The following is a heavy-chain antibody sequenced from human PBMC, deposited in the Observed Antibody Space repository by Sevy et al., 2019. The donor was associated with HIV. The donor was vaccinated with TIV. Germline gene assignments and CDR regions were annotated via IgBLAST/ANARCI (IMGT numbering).Heavy chain of an antibody. CDR1: GDSISAYY. Sequence: SETLSLTCTVSGDSISAYYWSWIRQPPGKGLEWIGYIYYTGSTNYNPSLKTRVTMSVDTSKNQFSLKLSSVIAADTAMYYCARAPPVRSGDDSLNWFDPWGQGTLVTVSS. CDR3: ARAPPVRSGDDSLNWFDP. J-gene: IGHJ5*02. V-gene: IGHV4-59*01. CDR2: IYYTGST. D-gene: IGHD5-12*01.